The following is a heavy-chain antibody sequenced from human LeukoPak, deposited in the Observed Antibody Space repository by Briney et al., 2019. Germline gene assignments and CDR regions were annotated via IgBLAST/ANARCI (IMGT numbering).Heavy chain of an antibody. CDR1: GGSFSGYY. D-gene: IGHD1-26*01. CDR3: ARDQSGSYPGYYYYYYMDV. CDR2: INHSGST. V-gene: IGHV4-34*01. Sequence: SETLSLTCAVYGGSFSGYYWSWIRQPPGKVLEWIGEINHSGSTNYNPSLKSRVTISVDTSKNQFSLKLSSVTAADTAVYYCARDQSGSYPGYYYYYYMDVWGKGTTVTVSS. J-gene: IGHJ6*03.